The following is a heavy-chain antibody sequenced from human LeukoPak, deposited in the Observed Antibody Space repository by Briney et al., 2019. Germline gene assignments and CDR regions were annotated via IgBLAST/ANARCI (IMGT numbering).Heavy chain of an antibody. CDR3: ASSGITVTSSYFYYLDV. Sequence: GGSLRLSCVASGFTFSRYWMFWLRQAPGKGLVWVSRINSDGTTTNYADSVKGRFTISRDNAKNTLSLQLNSLRAEDTAVYFCASSGITVTSSYFYYLDVWGKGTMVAVSS. J-gene: IGHJ6*03. CDR2: INSDGTTT. V-gene: IGHV3-74*01. CDR1: GFTFSRYW. D-gene: IGHD4-17*01.